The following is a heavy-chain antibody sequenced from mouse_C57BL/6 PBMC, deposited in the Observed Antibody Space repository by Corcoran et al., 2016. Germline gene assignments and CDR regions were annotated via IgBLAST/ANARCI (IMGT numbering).Heavy chain of an antibody. CDR2: INTYSGVP. J-gene: IGHJ4*01. D-gene: IGHD2-1*01. Sequence: QIQLVQSGPELKKPGETVKISCKASGYTFTTYGMSWVKQAPGKGLKWMGWINTYSGVPTYADDFKGRFAFSLETSASTAYLQINNLKNEDTATYFCATLLNYAMDYWGQGTSVTVSS. CDR3: ATLLNYAMDY. CDR1: GYTFTTYG. V-gene: IGHV9-3*01.